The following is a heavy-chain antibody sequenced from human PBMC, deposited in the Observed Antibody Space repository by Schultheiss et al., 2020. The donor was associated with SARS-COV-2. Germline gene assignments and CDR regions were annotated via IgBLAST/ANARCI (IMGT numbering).Heavy chain of an antibody. V-gene: IGHV3-30-3*01. CDR2: ISYDGSNK. D-gene: IGHD1-26*01. CDR3: ASGAARADAFDI. Sequence: GGSLRLSCAASGFTFSSYAMHWVRQAPGKGLEWVAVISYDGSNKYYADSVKGRFTISRDNSKNTLYLQMNSLRAEDTAVYYCASGAARADAFDIWGQGTMVTVSS. J-gene: IGHJ3*02. CDR1: GFTFSSYA.